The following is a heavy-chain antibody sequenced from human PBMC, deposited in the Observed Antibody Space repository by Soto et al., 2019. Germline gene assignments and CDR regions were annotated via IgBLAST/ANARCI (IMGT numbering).Heavy chain of an antibody. V-gene: IGHV4-59*08. CDR1: GGSISSYY. D-gene: IGHD2-2*01. Sequence: SETLSLTCTVSGGSISSYYWSWIRQPPGKGLEWIGYIYYSGSTNYNPSLKSRVTISVDTSKNQFSLKLSSVTAADTAVYYCASSIYCSSTSCYDADYYYYMDVWGKGTTVTVSS. J-gene: IGHJ6*03. CDR2: IYYSGST. CDR3: ASSIYCSSTSCYDADYYYYMDV.